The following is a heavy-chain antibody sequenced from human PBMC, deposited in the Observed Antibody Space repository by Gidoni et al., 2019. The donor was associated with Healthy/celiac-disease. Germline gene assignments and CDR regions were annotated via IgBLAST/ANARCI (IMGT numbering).Heavy chain of an antibody. J-gene: IGHJ4*02. D-gene: IGHD3-9*01. CDR2: ISYDGSNK. Sequence: QVQRVASGGGVVQPVRSLRLSCASLDLTFSSYGMRWVRQAPGKGLEWVAVISYDGSNKYYADSVKGRFTISRDNSKNTLYLQMNSLRAEDTAVYYCAKDTAQDRYFDWLLDYFDYWGQGTLVTVSS. CDR3: AKDTAQDRYFDWLLDYFDY. CDR1: DLTFSSYG. V-gene: IGHV3-30*18.